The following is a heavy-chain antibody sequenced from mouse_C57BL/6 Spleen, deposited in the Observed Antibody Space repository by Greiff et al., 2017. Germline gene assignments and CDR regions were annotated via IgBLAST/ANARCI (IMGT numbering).Heavy chain of an antibody. CDR3: ARYDYDYAVDD. CDR1: GYAFTNYL. Sequence: VQLQQSGAELVRPGTSVKVSCKASGYAFTNYLIEWVKQRPGQGLEWIGVINPGSGGTNYNEKFKGKATLTADKSSSTAYMQLSSLTSEDSAVYFCARYDYDYAVDDWGQGSSVTVCS. CDR2: INPGSGGT. V-gene: IGHV1-54*01. D-gene: IGHD2-4*01. J-gene: IGHJ4*01.